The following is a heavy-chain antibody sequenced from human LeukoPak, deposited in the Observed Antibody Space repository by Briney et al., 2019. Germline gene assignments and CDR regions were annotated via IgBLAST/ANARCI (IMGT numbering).Heavy chain of an antibody. D-gene: IGHD4-17*01. CDR2: IYPGDADT. CDR3: VRPSGDYGFDY. V-gene: IGHV5-51*01. Sequence: GESLKISCKGSGYSFTSYWIGWVRQMPGKGLEWMGIIYPGDADTRYSPSFQGQVTISADKSISTAYLQWSSLKASDSAIYYCVRPSGDYGFDYWGQGTLVTVSS. J-gene: IGHJ4*02. CDR1: GYSFTSYW.